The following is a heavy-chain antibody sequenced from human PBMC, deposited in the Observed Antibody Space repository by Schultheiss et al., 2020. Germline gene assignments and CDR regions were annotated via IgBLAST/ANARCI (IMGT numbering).Heavy chain of an antibody. CDR1: GGSISSYY. D-gene: IGHD5-24*01. CDR3: ARDGVATTYYYYYGMDV. Sequence: SETLSLTCTVSGGSISSYYWSWIRQPPGKGLEWIGYIYYSGSTNYNPSLKSRVTISVDTSKNQFSLKLSSVTAADTAVYYCARDGVATTYYYYYGMDVWGQGTTVTGYS. V-gene: IGHV4-59*01. CDR2: IYYSGST. J-gene: IGHJ6*02.